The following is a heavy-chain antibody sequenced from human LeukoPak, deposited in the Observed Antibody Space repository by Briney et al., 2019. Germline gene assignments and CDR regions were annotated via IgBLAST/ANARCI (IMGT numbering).Heavy chain of an antibody. CDR2: IWYDGSNK. J-gene: IGHJ6*02. V-gene: IGHV3-33*01. CDR3: ARERGYSGRYYGMDV. D-gene: IGHD5-12*01. Sequence: PGGSLRLSCAASGFTFSSYDMHWVRQAPGKGREWVAVIWYDGSNKYYADSVKGRFTISRDNSKNTLYLQMNSLRAEDTAVYYCARERGYSGRYYGMDVWGQGTTVTVSS. CDR1: GFTFSSYD.